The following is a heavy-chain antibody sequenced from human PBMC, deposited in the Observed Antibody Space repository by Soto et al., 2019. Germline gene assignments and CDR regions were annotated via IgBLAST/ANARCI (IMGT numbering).Heavy chain of an antibody. J-gene: IGHJ4*02. D-gene: IGHD3-16*01. CDR2: ISGSGGRS. Sequence: EVQLLDSGGGLVQPGGSLRLSCAASGFTFSNYAMTWVRQGPGKGLEWVSGISGSGGRSYYADSVKGPFTISRDNSKSTVYLQRNSLRAEDTAVYYCAKAYFVWSSEQPYYFDYWGQGTLVTVSS. V-gene: IGHV3-23*01. CDR3: AKAYFVWSSEQPYYFDY. CDR1: GFTFSNYA.